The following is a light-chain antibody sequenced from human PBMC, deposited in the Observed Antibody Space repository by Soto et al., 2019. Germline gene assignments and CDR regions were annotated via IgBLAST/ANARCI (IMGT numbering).Light chain of an antibody. CDR2: AAS. CDR1: QSISNY. CDR3: QQSYNAPWT. Sequence: DIQMTQSPSSLSASVGDRVTITCRASQSISNYLNWYQQTPGKAPKLLIYAASSLQRGVPARFSGSASGTECTLTISSLQPEDCATYYCQQSYNAPWTFGQGTTVDIK. J-gene: IGKJ1*01. V-gene: IGKV1-39*01.